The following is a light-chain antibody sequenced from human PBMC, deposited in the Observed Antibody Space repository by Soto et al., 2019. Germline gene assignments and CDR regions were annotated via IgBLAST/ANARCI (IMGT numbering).Light chain of an antibody. V-gene: IGLV1-51*01. CDR2: DNN. Sequence: QSVLTQPPSVSAAPGQKVAISCSGNSSNIGNNSVSWYQQLPGTAPKLIIHDNNKRPSGIPDRFSGSKSGTSATLGITGLQTGDEADYYCGTWDCSLCAVVFGGGTKLTVL. CDR3: GTWDCSLCAVV. J-gene: IGLJ2*01. CDR1: SSNIGNNS.